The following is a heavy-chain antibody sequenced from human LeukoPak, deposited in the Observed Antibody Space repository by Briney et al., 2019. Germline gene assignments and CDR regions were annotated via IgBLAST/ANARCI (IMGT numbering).Heavy chain of an antibody. CDR1: GFTFDDYA. J-gene: IGHJ6*02. CDR2: ISWNSGTI. V-gene: IGHV3-9*01. D-gene: IGHD3-10*01. Sequence: GGSLRLSCAASGFTFDDYAMHWVRQAPGKGPEWVSGISWNSGTIDYGDSVKGRFTISRDNGKNSLYLQMNSLRAEDTAVYYCAREKVWFGELNYYYYYGMDVWGQGTTVTVSS. CDR3: AREKVWFGELNYYYYYGMDV.